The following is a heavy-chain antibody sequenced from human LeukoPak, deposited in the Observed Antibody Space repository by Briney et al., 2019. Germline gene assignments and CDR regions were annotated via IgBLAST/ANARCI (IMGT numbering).Heavy chain of an antibody. Sequence: GGSLRLSCAASGFTFSSYGMHWVRQAPGKGLEWVAVIWYDGSNKYYADSVKGRFTISRDNSKNTLYLQMNSLRAEDTAVYYCARDLVPAAIAVGYWGQGTLVTASS. V-gene: IGHV3-33*01. CDR1: GFTFSSYG. J-gene: IGHJ4*02. CDR2: IWYDGSNK. CDR3: ARDLVPAAIAVGY. D-gene: IGHD2-2*01.